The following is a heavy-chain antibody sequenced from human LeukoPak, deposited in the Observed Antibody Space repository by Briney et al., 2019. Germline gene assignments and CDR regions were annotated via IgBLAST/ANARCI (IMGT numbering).Heavy chain of an antibody. CDR2: ISWNSGSI. V-gene: IGHV3-9*01. Sequence: GGSLRLSCAASGFTFDDYAMHWVRQAPGKGLEWVSGISWNSGSIGYADSVKGRFTISRDNAKNSLYLQMNSLRAEGTALYYCAKNQLPYYYYYGMDVWGQGTTVTVSS. J-gene: IGHJ6*02. D-gene: IGHD2-2*01. CDR1: GFTFDDYA. CDR3: AKNQLPYYYYYGMDV.